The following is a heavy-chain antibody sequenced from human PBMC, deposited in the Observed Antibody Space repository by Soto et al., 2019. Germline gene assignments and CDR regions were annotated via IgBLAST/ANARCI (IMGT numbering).Heavy chain of an antibody. Sequence: GGSLRLSCTASGFTFGDYAMSWFRQAPGKGLEWVGFIRSKAYGGTTEYAASVKGRFTISRDDSKSIAYLQMNSLKTEDTAVYYCTWTTVTTVAFDIWGQGTMVTVSS. V-gene: IGHV3-49*03. CDR1: GFTFGDYA. J-gene: IGHJ3*02. CDR3: TWTTVTTVAFDI. CDR2: IRSKAYGGTT. D-gene: IGHD4-17*01.